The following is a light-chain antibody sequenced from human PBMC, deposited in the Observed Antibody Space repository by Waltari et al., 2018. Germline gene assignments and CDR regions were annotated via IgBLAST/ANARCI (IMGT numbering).Light chain of an antibody. CDR3: CSYAGYYTV. J-gene: IGLJ3*02. Sequence: QSALTQPRSVSGSPGQSVTISCTGTSRHVGGYNFVSWYQQYPSKAPRLVIYDVNKRPSGVPDRFSGSKSGNTASLIISGLQTEDEADYYCCSYAGYYTVFGGGTKVAVL. V-gene: IGLV2-11*01. CDR2: DVN. CDR1: SRHVGGYNF.